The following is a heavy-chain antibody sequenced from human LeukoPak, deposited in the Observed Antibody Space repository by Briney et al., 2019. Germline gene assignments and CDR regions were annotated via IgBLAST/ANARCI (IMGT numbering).Heavy chain of an antibody. J-gene: IGHJ3*02. CDR2: IKQDGSEK. CDR3: ARDGYSGYDDAFDI. Sequence: GGSLRLSCAASGSTFSSYWMSWVRQAPGKGLEWVANIKQDGSEKYYVDSVKGRFTISRDNAKNSLYLQMNSLRAEDTAVYYCARDGYSGYDDAFDIWGQGTMVTVSS. CDR1: GSTFSSYW. D-gene: IGHD5-12*01. V-gene: IGHV3-7*01.